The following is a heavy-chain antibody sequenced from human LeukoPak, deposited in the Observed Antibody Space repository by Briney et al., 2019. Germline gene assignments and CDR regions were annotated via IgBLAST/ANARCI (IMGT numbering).Heavy chain of an antibody. CDR3: AREPRYYDFWSGYYTDNPNSFDY. J-gene: IGHJ4*02. Sequence: APVKLSCKASGYTFTGYYMHWVGQAPGHGLEWMGWINPNSGGTNYAQKFQGRVTMTRDTSISTAYMELSRLRSDDTAVYYCAREPRYYDFWSGYYTDNPNSFDYWGRGTLVTVSS. V-gene: IGHV1-2*02. CDR1: GYTFTGYY. D-gene: IGHD3-3*01. CDR2: INPNSGGT.